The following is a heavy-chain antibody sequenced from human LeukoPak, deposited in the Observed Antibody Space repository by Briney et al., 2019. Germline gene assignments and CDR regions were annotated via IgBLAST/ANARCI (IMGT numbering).Heavy chain of an antibody. V-gene: IGHV1-69*04. J-gene: IGHJ4*02. CDR3: ARSLSTGRTYPDY. CDR2: IIPILGIA. D-gene: IGHD1-1*01. Sequence: GSSVKVSCKASGGTFSSYAISWVRQAPGQGLEWMGRIIPILGIANYAQKFQGRVTITADKSTSTAYMELSSLRSEDTAVYYCARSLSTGRTYPDYWGQGTLVTVSS. CDR1: GGTFSSYA.